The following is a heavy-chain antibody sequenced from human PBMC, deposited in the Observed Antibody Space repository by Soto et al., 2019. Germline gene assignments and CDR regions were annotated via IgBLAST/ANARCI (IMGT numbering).Heavy chain of an antibody. CDR2: INHSGST. CDR3: ARAPKFNVRRMTTVTTWRLDY. Sequence: QVQLQQWGAGLLKPSETLSLTCAVYGGSFSGYYWSWIRQPPGKGLEWIGEINHSGSTNYNPSLKGRAPISVDTSKNQCPLKLSSVTAADTAVYYCARAPKFNVRRMTTVTTWRLDYWGQGTLVTVSS. J-gene: IGHJ4*02. D-gene: IGHD4-17*01. V-gene: IGHV4-34*01. CDR1: GGSFSGYY.